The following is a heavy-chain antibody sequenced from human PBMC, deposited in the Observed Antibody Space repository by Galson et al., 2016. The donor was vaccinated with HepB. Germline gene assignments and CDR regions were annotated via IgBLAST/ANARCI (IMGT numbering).Heavy chain of an antibody. V-gene: IGHV5-51*01. D-gene: IGHD3-22*01. CDR1: GYSFSTYW. J-gene: IGHJ4*02. Sequence: QSGAEVKKPGESLQISCKGSGYSFSTYWIGWVRQKPGKGLEWMGIIYPGDSDTRYSPSFQGQVTIAADKSISTAYLQWSSLKASDNAMYYCARTYYYDSSAYYYFDYWGQGTLVTVSS. CDR3: ARTYYYDSSAYYYFDY. CDR2: IYPGDSDT.